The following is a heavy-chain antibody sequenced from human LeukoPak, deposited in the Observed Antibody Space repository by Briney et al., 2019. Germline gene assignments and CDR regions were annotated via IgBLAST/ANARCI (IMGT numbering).Heavy chain of an antibody. D-gene: IGHD2-15*01. CDR2: IDNTGRT. Sequence: PAETLSLTCTVSGASISNYYWSWTRQPPGKGLEWIGYIDNTGRTNYNPSLKSRVTISADTSKNQFSLRLSSVTAADTAIYYCARYAATGGPNWFDPWGPGTLVTVSS. V-gene: IGHV4-59*01. J-gene: IGHJ5*02. CDR3: ARYAATGGPNWFDP. CDR1: GASISNYY.